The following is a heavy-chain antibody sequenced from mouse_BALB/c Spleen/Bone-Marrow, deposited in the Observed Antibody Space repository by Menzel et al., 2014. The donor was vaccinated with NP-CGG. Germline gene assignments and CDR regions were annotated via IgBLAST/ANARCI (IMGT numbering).Heavy chain of an antibody. Sequence: QAQLKESGAEVVKPGASVKMSCKALGYTFTTYPIERMKQNHGKSLEWIGNFHPFNDDTKYNEKFKDKAKLTVEKSSSTVYLEVSRLTSDDSAIYYCARKGPKNAMDYWGQGTSVTVSS. CDR3: ARKGPKNAMDY. V-gene: IGHV1-47*01. D-gene: IGHD3-3*01. CDR1: GYTFTTYP. CDR2: FHPFNDDT. J-gene: IGHJ4*01.